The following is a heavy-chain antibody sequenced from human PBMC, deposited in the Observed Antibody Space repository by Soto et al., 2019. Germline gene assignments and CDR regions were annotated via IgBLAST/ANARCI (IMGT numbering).Heavy chain of an antibody. V-gene: IGHV4-61*01. CDR2: IYYSGST. J-gene: IGHJ4*02. CDR1: GDSISSGSHY. D-gene: IGHD3-3*01. CDR3: ARSSPRVVSPCDY. Sequence: SQTLSLTCAVSGDSISSGSHYCNWIRQRPGKGLEWIGHIYYSGSTNYNPSLKSRVTISVDTSKNHFSLKLSSVTAADTAVYYCARSSPRVVSPCDYWGQGTLVTVSS.